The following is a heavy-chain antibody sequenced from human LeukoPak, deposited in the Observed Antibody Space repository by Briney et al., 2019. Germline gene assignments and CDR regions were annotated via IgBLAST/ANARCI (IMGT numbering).Heavy chain of an antibody. J-gene: IGHJ6*03. V-gene: IGHV3-74*01. CDR1: GFTLSSFW. D-gene: IGHD6-13*01. CDR3: TRPNTSSWYYLDV. CDR2: INRDGTMT. Sequence: AGSRRLSCAASGFTLSSFWMHWVRQVPGKGLQWVAQINRDGTMTTYAGSVEGRFAISRDNGENTQFQQISSLRVEDTGVYYCTRPNTSSWYYLDVWGERTAVTVSS.